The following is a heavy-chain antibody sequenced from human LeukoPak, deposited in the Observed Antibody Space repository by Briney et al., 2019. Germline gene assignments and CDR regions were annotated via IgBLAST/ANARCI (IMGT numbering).Heavy chain of an antibody. D-gene: IGHD2-15*01. CDR1: GYTFTSYY. V-gene: IGHV1-46*01. CDR2: INPSGGST. J-gene: IGHJ4*02. Sequence: ASVKVSCKASGYTFTSYYMHWVRQAPGQGLEWMGIINPSGGSTAYAHQFQGIVTMTRDTSTSTVYMEVSSLRSEDTAVYYCARDLVRCSGGSCYPQYYFDYWGQGTLVTVSS. CDR3: ARDLVRCSGGSCYPQYYFDY.